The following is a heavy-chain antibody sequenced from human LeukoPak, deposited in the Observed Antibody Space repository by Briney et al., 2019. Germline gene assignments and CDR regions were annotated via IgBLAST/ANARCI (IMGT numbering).Heavy chain of an antibody. CDR2: IYYSGST. CDR1: GGSISSYY. D-gene: IGHD6-19*01. J-gene: IGHJ4*02. CDR3: ARGSSGWYGGYYFDY. V-gene: IGHV4-59*01. Sequence: PSETLSLTCTVPGGSISSYYWSWIRQPPGKGLEWIGYIYYSGSTNYNPSLKSRVTISVDTSKNQFSLKLSSVTAADTAVYYCARGSSGWYGGYYFDYWGQGTLVTVSS.